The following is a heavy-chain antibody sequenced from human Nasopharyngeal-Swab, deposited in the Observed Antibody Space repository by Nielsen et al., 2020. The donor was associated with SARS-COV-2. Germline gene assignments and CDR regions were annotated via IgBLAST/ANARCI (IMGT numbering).Heavy chain of an antibody. J-gene: IGHJ4*02. Sequence: VRQMPGKGLEWVANIKQDGSEKYYVDSVKGRFTISRDNSKNTLYLQMNSLRAEDTAVYYCAKGIRYGDYVFDYWGQGTLVTVSS. CDR3: AKGIRYGDYVFDY. CDR2: IKQDGSEK. D-gene: IGHD4-17*01. V-gene: IGHV3-7*05.